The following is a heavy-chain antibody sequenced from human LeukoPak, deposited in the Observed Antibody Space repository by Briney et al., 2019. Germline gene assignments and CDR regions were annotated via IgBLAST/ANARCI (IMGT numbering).Heavy chain of an antibody. D-gene: IGHD2-21*01. V-gene: IGHV4-59*08. CDR2: VSYSGAA. CDR3: ARHPRHGLLFDY. J-gene: IGHJ4*02. Sequence: SETLALTCKVSRAAVKTYSWSWIRQPPGKGLEWIGLVSYSGAANYNPSLKSRVTISVDTSKNQFSLKLSSVTAADTAVYYCARHPRHGLLFDYWGQGTLVTVSS. CDR1: RAAVKTYS.